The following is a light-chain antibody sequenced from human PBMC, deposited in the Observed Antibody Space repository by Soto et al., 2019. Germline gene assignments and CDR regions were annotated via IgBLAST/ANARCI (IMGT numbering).Light chain of an antibody. J-gene: IGKJ1*01. CDR2: DAS. CDR1: QSISSW. CDR3: KKYNSYSPWT. Sequence: DIQMTQSPSTLSASVGDRVTITCRASQSISSWLAWYQQKPGKAPKLLIYDASSLESGVPSRFSGSGSGTEFTLPISSLQADDFATYYCKKYNSYSPWTFGQGTKVEIK. V-gene: IGKV1-5*01.